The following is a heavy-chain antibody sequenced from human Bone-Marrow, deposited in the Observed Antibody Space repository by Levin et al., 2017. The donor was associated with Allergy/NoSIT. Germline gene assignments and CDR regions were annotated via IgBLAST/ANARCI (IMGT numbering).Heavy chain of an antibody. CDR1: GYSFSYYF. J-gene: IGHJ4*02. V-gene: IGHV1-2*02. CDR3: AKTLRNTRTTSVSPLDS. Sequence: GESLKISCRASGYSFSYYFISWVRQAPGQGLEWMGWINPKSGGTDYVQKFQGRVTMTSDTSLNTVYMTLSNLKSDDTADDYGAKTLRNTRTTSVSPLDSWGQGTLVTVSS. CDR2: INPKSGGT. D-gene: IGHD1-14*01.